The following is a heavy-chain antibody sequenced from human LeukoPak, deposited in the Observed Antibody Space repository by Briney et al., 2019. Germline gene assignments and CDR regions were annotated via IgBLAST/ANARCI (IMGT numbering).Heavy chain of an antibody. J-gene: IGHJ6*03. D-gene: IGHD6-13*01. V-gene: IGHV1-69-2*01. CDR1: GYTFTDYY. CDR2: VDPGDGET. Sequence: ASVKISCKVSGYTFTDYYMHWVQQAPGKGLEWMGLVDPGDGETIYAEKFQGRVTITTDESTSTAYMELSSLRSEDTAVYYCARDRAWVYSNPIYYYYYYMDVWGKGTTVTVSS. CDR3: ARDRAWVYSNPIYYYYYYMDV.